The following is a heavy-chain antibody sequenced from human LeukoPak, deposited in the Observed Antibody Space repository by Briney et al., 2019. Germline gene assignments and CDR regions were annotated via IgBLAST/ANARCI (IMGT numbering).Heavy chain of an antibody. CDR2: IYYSGST. D-gene: IGHD2-15*01. V-gene: IGHV4-31*03. CDR3: AADRGYCSGGSCYQGNYFDY. Sequence: SQTLSLTCTVSGGSISGGGYYWSWIRQHPGKGLEWIGYIYYSGSTYYNPSLKSRVTISVDTSKNQFSLKLSSVTAADTAVYYCAADRGYCSGGSCYQGNYFDYWGQGTLVTVSS. J-gene: IGHJ4*02. CDR1: GGSISGGGYY.